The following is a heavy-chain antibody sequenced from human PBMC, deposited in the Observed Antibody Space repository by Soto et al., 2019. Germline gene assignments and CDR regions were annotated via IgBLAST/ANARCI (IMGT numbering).Heavy chain of an antibody. CDR1: GYTLTNYA. CDR2: INTYNVNS. J-gene: IGHJ4*02. V-gene: IGHV1-18*01. Sequence: QVQLVQSAAEVKKPGASVKVSCKASGYTLTNYAISWVRQAPGQGPEWMGWINTYNVNSNYAQKFQGRVTMTTDTSTNTAYMELRSLTSDDTAVYYCARDCTGGSCFCIYWGQGTLVTVSS. D-gene: IGHD2-15*01. CDR3: ARDCTGGSCFCIY.